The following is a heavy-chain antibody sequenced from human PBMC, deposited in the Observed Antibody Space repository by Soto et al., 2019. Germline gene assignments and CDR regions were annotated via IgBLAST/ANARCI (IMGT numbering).Heavy chain of an antibody. Sequence: SVKDSCKASGGTFSSYAISWVREAPVQGLEWMGGIIPIFGTANYAQKFQGRVTITADESTSTAYMELSSLRSEDTAVYYCARGPWYSGSYCYFDYWGQGTLVTVSS. CDR3: ARGPWYSGSYCYFDY. J-gene: IGHJ4*02. CDR2: IIPIFGTA. D-gene: IGHD1-26*01. V-gene: IGHV1-69*13. CDR1: GGTFSSYA.